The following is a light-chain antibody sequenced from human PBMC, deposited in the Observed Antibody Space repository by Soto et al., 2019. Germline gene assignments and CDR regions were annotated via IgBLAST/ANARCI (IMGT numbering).Light chain of an antibody. CDR2: EGS. CDR3: CSYASGSTFV. V-gene: IGLV2-23*03. Sequence: QSALTQPASVSGSPGQSITISCTGTSSDVGGYNLVSWYQQHPGKAPKLMIYEGSKRPSGVSNRFSGSKSGNTASLTISGLQAEDEADYYCCSYASGSTFVFGGGTKVTVL. CDR1: SSDVGGYNL. J-gene: IGLJ3*02.